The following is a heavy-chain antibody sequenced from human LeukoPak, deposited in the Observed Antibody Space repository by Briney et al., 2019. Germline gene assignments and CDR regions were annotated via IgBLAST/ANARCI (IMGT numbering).Heavy chain of an antibody. Sequence: PGGSLRLSCLASGFTFGTTGMHWVRQAPGKGLEWVAFIRNDGSQTYYIDSVRGRFTISRAHSKNTLSLQMNSLRGEDTAVYYCAKEGKLQVAGVFEYWGQGTLVIVSS. V-gene: IGHV3-30*02. D-gene: IGHD6-19*01. CDR3: AKEGKLQVAGVFEY. CDR1: GFTFGTTG. J-gene: IGHJ4*02. CDR2: IRNDGSQT.